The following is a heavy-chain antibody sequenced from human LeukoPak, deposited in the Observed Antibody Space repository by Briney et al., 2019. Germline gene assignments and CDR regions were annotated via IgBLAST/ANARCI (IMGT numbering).Heavy chain of an antibody. V-gene: IGHV3-53*01. CDR3: AKNGVSGASSWSDY. CDR1: GFTVSSTY. CDR2: IYSGGAT. D-gene: IGHD6-13*01. J-gene: IGHJ4*02. Sequence: GGSLRLSCAASGFTVSSTYMSWVRQAPGKGLEWVSIIYSGGATYYPDSVRGRFTISRDNSKNTLYLQMNSLRAEDTAIYYCAKNGVSGASSWSDYWGQGTLVTVSS.